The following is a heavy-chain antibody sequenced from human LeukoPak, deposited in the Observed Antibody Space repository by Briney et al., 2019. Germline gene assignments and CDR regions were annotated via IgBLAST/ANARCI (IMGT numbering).Heavy chain of an antibody. CDR2: VSNSGDYI. CDR1: GFNFSSYR. Sequence: GGSLRLSCAASGFNFSSYRMNWVRQAPGKGLEWVSSVSNSGDYIHYADSVKGRFTISRDNSKNTLYLQMNSLRAEDTAVYYCARHGPKSYYFDYWGQGTLVTVSS. D-gene: IGHD5-24*01. V-gene: IGHV3-21*04. J-gene: IGHJ4*02. CDR3: ARHGPKSYYFDY.